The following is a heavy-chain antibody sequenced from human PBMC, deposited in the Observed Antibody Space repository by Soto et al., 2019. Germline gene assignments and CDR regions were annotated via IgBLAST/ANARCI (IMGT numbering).Heavy chain of an antibody. V-gene: IGHV3-30*18. J-gene: IGHJ2*01. CDR2: ISHDGSNK. CDR1: GFPFSSYG. CDR3: AKEPVGPDWYFDL. Sequence: GGSLRLSCAASGFPFSSYGMHWVRQAPGKGLEWVAVISHDGSNKYFADSVKGRFTISRDNSQNTLYLQMNSLRAEDTAVYYCAKEPVGPDWYFDLWGRGTLVT.